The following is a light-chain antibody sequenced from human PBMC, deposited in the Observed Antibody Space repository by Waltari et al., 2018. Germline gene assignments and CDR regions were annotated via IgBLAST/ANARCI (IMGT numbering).Light chain of an antibody. Sequence: DIQMTQSPSSLSASVGDNVTITCQASQGINNYLNWYQQKPGKATKFMIYDASNLETGVPSRFSGSRSGTHFTFTISRLQPEDIATYYCQQYDNLPSFGGGTKVEI. J-gene: IGKJ4*01. CDR2: DAS. CDR1: QGINNY. V-gene: IGKV1-33*01. CDR3: QQYDNLPS.